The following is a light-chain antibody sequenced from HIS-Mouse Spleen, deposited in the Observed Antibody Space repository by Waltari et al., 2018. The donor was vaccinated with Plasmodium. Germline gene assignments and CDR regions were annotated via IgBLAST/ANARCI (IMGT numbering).Light chain of an antibody. CDR2: EGS. V-gene: IGLV2-23*01. J-gene: IGLJ1*01. CDR1: SSDVGSYNL. Sequence: QSALTQPASVSGSPGQSITISCTGTSSDVGSYNLVSWYQQHPGKAPKLMIYEGSKRPVGVSNRFSGSKSGNTASLTISGLQAEDEADYYCCLYAGSSTYVFGTGTKVTVL. CDR3: CLYAGSSTYV.